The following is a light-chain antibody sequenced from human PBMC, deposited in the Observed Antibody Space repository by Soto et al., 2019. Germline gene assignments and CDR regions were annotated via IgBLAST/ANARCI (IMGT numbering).Light chain of an antibody. CDR2: GNN. V-gene: IGLV1-40*01. Sequence: QSVLTQPPSVSGAPGQRVTISCTGSSSNIGTDYGVHWYQHLPGTAPKLLIFGNNNRPSGVPDRFSGSRSGTSASLAITGLQAEDEADCYCQSYDSSLRAYVFGTGTKLTVL. CDR3: QSYDSSLRAYV. CDR1: SSNIGTDYG. J-gene: IGLJ1*01.